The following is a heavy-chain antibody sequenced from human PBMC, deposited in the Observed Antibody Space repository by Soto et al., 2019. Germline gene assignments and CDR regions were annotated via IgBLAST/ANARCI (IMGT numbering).Heavy chain of an antibody. D-gene: IGHD3-22*01. Sequence: ASVKVSCKASGYTFTSYYMHWVRQAPGQGLEWMGIINPSGGSTSYAQKFQGRVTMTRDTSTSTVYMELSSLRSEDTAVYYCARGSLIVVVIRPTLDYWGQGTLVTVSS. CDR3: ARGSLIVVVIRPTLDY. V-gene: IGHV1-46*01. CDR2: INPSGGST. J-gene: IGHJ4*02. CDR1: GYTFTSYY.